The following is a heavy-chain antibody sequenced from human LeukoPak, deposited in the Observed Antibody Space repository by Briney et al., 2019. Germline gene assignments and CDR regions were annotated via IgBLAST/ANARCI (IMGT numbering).Heavy chain of an antibody. CDR3: ARVKGITMVRGVPYGMDV. CDR1: GGTFSSYA. D-gene: IGHD3-10*01. CDR2: IIPILGIA. J-gene: IGHJ6*02. V-gene: IGHV1-69*04. Sequence: SAKVSCRASGGTFSSYAVSWVPQAPGQGLEWMGRIIPILGIANYAQKFQGRVTITADKSTSTAYMELSSLRSEDTAVYYCARVKGITMVRGVPYGMDVWGQGTTVTVSS.